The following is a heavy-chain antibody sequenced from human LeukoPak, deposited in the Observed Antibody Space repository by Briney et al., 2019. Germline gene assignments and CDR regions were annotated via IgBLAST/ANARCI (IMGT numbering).Heavy chain of an antibody. CDR1: GFTFDDYA. CDR2: ISRNSGSI. D-gene: IGHD2-15*01. CDR3: AKAVVAATTTLFDY. V-gene: IGHV3-9*01. J-gene: IGHJ4*02. Sequence: GGSLRLSCAASGFTFDDYAMHWVRHAPGKGLEWVSGISRNSGSIGYADSVKGRFTISRDNAKNSLYLQMNSLRAEDTALYYCAKAVVAATTTLFDYWGQGTLVTVSS.